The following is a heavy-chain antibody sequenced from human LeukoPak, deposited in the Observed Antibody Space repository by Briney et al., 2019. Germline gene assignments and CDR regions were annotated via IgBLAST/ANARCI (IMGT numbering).Heavy chain of an antibody. CDR3: ARSFYGDYDDAFDI. CDR1: GYTFTSYD. V-gene: IGHV1-8*03. D-gene: IGHD4-17*01. J-gene: IGHJ3*02. CDR2: MNPNSGNT. Sequence: GASVKVSCKASGYTFTSYDINWVRQATGQGLEWMGWMNPNSGNTGYAQKFQGRVTITRNTSISTAYMEPSSLRSEDTAVYYCARSFYGDYDDAFDIWGQGTMVTVSS.